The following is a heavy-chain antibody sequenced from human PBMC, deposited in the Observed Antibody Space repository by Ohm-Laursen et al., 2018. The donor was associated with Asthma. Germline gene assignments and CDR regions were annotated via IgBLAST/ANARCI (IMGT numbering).Heavy chain of an antibody. D-gene: IGHD3-22*01. J-gene: IGHJ4*02. CDR3: AREAYDSSGYYGLVYDDY. Sequence: SSVKVSCKASGYTFTGYYMHWVRQAPGQGLEWMGRINPNSGGTNYAQKFQGRVTMTRDTSISTAYMELSRLRSDDTAVYYCAREAYDSSGYYGLVYDDYWGQGTLVTVSS. CDR1: GYTFTGYY. CDR2: INPNSGGT. V-gene: IGHV1-2*06.